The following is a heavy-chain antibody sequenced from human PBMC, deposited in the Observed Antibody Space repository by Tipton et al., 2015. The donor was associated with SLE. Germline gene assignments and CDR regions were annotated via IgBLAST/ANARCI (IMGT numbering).Heavy chain of an antibody. Sequence: TLSLTCTVSGFSIIGYYWGWIRQPPGKGLEWLGTIYHSGTTYYNPALKSRVTISVDTSKNQFSLKLSSVTAADTAVYYCARGRLRCDSWGQGNLVTVSS. V-gene: IGHV4-38-2*02. CDR3: ARGRLRCDS. J-gene: IGHJ4*02. CDR1: GFSIIGYY. CDR2: IYHSGTT. D-gene: IGHD5-12*01.